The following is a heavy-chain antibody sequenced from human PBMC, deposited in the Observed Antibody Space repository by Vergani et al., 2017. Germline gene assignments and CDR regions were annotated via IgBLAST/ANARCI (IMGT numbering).Heavy chain of an antibody. J-gene: IGHJ4*02. CDR1: GFSLSTSGMR. CDR2: IDWADDK. CDR3: ARSSNWGSTGFNC. V-gene: IGHV2-70*04. D-gene: IGHD7-27*01. Sequence: QVTLKESGPALVKPTQTLTLTCTFSGFSLSTSGMRVSWIRQPPRKALEWLARIDWADDKYYSTSLKTRLTISKDTSKNQVVLTMTNMDPVDTATYYCARSSNWGSTGFNCWGQGTLVTVSS.